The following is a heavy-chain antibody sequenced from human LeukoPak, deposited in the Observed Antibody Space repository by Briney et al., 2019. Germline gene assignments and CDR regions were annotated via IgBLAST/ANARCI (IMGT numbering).Heavy chain of an antibody. D-gene: IGHD4-23*01. CDR3: ARNSDFDY. V-gene: IGHV1-2*02. Sequence: GASVKVSCKASGYTFTGYYMHWVRQAPGQGLEWMGWINPNSGGTNYAQKFQGRVTMTRNTSISTAYMELSSLRSEDTAVYYCARNSDFDYWGQGTLVTVSS. CDR2: INPNSGGT. CDR1: GYTFTGYY. J-gene: IGHJ4*02.